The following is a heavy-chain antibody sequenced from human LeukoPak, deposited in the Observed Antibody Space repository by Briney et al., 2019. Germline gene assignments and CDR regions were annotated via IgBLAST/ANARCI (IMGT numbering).Heavy chain of an antibody. CDR3: ARGRVMITFGGAKDYFDY. CDR2: INHSGST. J-gene: IGHJ4*02. CDR1: GGSFSGYY. V-gene: IGHV4-34*01. D-gene: IGHD3-16*01. Sequence: KTSETLSLTCAVYGGSFSGYYWSWIRQPPGKGLEWIGEINHSGSTNYNPSLKSRVTISVDTSKNQFSLKLSSVTAADTAVYYCARGRVMITFGGAKDYFDYWGQGTLVTVSS.